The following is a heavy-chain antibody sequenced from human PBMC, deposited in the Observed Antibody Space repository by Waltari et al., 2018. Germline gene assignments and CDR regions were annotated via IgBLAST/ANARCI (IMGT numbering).Heavy chain of an antibody. CDR1: GFTFSSYA. CDR2: ISDSGGST. D-gene: IGHD2-2*01. J-gene: IGHJ6*03. V-gene: IGHV3-23*04. Sequence: EVQLVESGGGLVQPGGSLRLSCAASGFTFSSYAMSWVRQAPGKGLEWVSAISDSGGSTYYADSVKGRFTISRDNSKNTLYLQMNSLRAEDTAVYYCAKISLPAAIYYYYMDVWGKGTTVTVSS. CDR3: AKISLPAAIYYYYMDV.